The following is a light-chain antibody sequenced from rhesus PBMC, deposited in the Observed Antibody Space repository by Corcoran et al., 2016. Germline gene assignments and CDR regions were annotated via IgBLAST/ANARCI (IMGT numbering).Light chain of an antibody. V-gene: IGKV1-74*01. CDR3: QHSYVTPYS. J-gene: IGKJ2*01. CDR1: ENGNNY. CDR2: KEF. Sequence: DIQMTQSPSSLSASVGDRVTITCRASENGNNYLNWYQHKPGKAPKLLIYKEFPLQSGVHSRYSGIGAGTDYTFTISNLQSEDVATYCCQHSYVTPYSFGQGTKVEVK.